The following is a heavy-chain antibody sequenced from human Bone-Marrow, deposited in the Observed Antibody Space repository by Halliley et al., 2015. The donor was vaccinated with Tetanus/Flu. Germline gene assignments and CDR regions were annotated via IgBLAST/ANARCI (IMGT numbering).Heavy chain of an antibody. V-gene: IGHV4-34*01. Sequence: HGGSPNYHPSLKRRVPLSVDTSKNHFSLRLSSVTAADTAVYYCARWTLDCRGGSCYLDYFDLWGQGTLVTVSS. CDR2: HGGSP. CDR3: ARWTLDCRGGSCYLDYFDL. D-gene: IGHD2-15*01. J-gene: IGHJ4*02.